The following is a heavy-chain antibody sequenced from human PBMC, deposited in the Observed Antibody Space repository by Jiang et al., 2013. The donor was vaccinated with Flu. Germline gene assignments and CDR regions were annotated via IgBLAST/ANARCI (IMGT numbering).Heavy chain of an antibody. D-gene: IGHD4-17*01. Sequence: GSGLVKPSQTLSLTCTVSGGSISSGGYYWSWIRQHPGKGLEWIGYIYYSGSTYYNPSLKSRVTISVDTSKNQFSLKLSSVTAADTAVYYCARGPHDYGDYLNRLFDYWGQGTLVTVSS. V-gene: IGHV4-31*03. CDR1: GGSISSGGYY. CDR3: ARGPHDYGDYLNRLFDY. J-gene: IGHJ4*02. CDR2: IYYSGST.